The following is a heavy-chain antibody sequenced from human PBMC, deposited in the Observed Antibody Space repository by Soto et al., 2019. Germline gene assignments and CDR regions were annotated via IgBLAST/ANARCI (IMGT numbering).Heavy chain of an antibody. CDR1: GYTFTSYY. CDR2: INPSGGST. Sequence: GASVKVSCKASGYTFTSYYMHWVRQAPGQGLEWMGIINPSGGSTSYAQKFQGRVTMTRDTSTSTVYMELSSLRSEDTAVYYCAREARNYYDSSGYYAPDYWGQGTLVTVSS. CDR3: AREARNYYDSSGYYAPDY. D-gene: IGHD3-22*01. V-gene: IGHV1-46*03. J-gene: IGHJ4*02.